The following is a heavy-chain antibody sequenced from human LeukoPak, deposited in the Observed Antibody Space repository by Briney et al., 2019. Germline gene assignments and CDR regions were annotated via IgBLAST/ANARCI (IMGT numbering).Heavy chain of an antibody. CDR2: ISGSGDST. CDR3: ARPPSDNLLTGSLYYFDN. V-gene: IGHV3-23*01. D-gene: IGHD3-9*01. CDR1: GSSFSSCA. Sequence: PGGSPRLSCAASGSSFSSCAMSWVRQAPGKGLEWVSGISGSGDSTDYADSVKGRFTISRDNSKNTLYLQINSLRAEDTAVYYCARPPSDNLLTGSLYYFDNWGQGTLVTVSS. J-gene: IGHJ4*02.